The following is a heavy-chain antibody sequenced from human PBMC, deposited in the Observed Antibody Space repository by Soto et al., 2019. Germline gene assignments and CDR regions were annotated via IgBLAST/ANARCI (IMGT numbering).Heavy chain of an antibody. Sequence: GASVKVSCKASGGTLSSFAISWVRQAPGQGLEWMGGIIPIYDTTNYAQTFQGRVTITADESTNTAFMELSSLRSVDTAVYYCARARAARERYYDFWSGSFDYWGQGSLVTVYS. D-gene: IGHD3-3*01. CDR1: GGTLSSFA. J-gene: IGHJ4*02. CDR2: IIPIYDTT. CDR3: ARARAARERYYDFWSGSFDY. V-gene: IGHV1-69*13.